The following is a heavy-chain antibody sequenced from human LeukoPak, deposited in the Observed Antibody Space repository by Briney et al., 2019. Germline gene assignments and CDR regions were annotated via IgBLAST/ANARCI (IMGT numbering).Heavy chain of an antibody. CDR3: ASGSSGWSDYYYYYGMDV. CDR1: GGSISSGVYS. Sequence: SETLSLTCAVSGGSISSGVYSWSWIRQPPGKGLEWIGYIYHSGSTYYNPSLKSRVTISVDTSKNQFSLKLSSVTAADTAVYYCASGSSGWSDYYYYYGMDVWGQGTTVTVSS. J-gene: IGHJ6*02. CDR2: IYHSGST. D-gene: IGHD6-19*01. V-gene: IGHV4-30-2*01.